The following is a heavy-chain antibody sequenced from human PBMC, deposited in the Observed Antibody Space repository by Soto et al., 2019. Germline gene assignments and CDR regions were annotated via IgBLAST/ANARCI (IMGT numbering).Heavy chain of an antibody. J-gene: IGHJ5*02. Sequence: SVKVSCKASGGTFSSYAISWVRQAPGQGLEWMGGIIPIFGTANYAQKFQGRVTITADESTNTAYMELSSLRSEDTAVYYCARDPAAAASAWFDPWGQGTLVTVSS. CDR2: IIPIFGTA. CDR3: ARDPAAAASAWFDP. D-gene: IGHD6-13*01. V-gene: IGHV1-69*13. CDR1: GGTFSSYA.